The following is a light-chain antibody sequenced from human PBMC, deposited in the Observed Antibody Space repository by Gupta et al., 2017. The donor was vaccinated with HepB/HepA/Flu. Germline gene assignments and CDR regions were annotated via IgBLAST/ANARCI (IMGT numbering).Light chain of an antibody. J-gene: IGLJ1*01. CDR2: NDD. CDR3: AAWDNSLSAYV. V-gene: IGLV1-47*02. Sequence: QPVLTQPPSASGTPGQRVAISCSGSSSNVGRDNVYWYRQLPGTAPKLLIYNDDLRPSGVPDRFSGSKSGTSASLAISGLRSEDEADYYCAAWDNSLSAYVFGTGTWVTVL. CDR1: SSNVGRDN.